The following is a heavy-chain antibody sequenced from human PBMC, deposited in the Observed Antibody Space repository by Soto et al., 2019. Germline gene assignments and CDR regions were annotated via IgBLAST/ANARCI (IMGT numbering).Heavy chain of an antibody. J-gene: IGHJ4*02. V-gene: IGHV1-18*01. CDR2: ISAHNGNT. Sequence: QVHLVQSGAEVKKPGAPVKVSCKGSGSAFTTYGITWVRQAPGQGLEWMGWISAHNGNTNYAQKLQGRVTVTRDTSTSTAYMELRSLRSDDTAVYYCARGRYGDYWGQGALVTVSS. CDR1: GSAFTTYG. D-gene: IGHD1-1*01. CDR3: ARGRYGDY.